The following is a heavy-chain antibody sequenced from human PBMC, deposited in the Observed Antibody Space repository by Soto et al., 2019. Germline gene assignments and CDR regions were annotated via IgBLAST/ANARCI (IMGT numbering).Heavy chain of an antibody. CDR1: GGSISSGGYS. J-gene: IGHJ6*02. CDR3: ARAHYGDYGYGMDV. CDR2: IYHSGST. V-gene: IGHV4-30-2*01. Sequence: SETLSLTCAVSGGSISSGGYSWGWIRQPPGKGLEWIGYIYHSGSTYYNPSLKSRVTISVDRSKNQFSLKLSSVTAADTAVYYCARAHYGDYGYGMDVWGQGTTVT. D-gene: IGHD4-17*01.